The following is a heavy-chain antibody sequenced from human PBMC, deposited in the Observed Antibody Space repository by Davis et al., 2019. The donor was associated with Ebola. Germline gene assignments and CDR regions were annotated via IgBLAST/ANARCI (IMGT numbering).Heavy chain of an antibody. Sequence: PGGSLRLSCAAPGFTFVDYAMHWVPQAPGKGLEWVSGISWNSGSIGYADSVKGRFTISRDNAKNSLYLQMNSLRAEDTALYYCAKVTRSLVWSAIDYWGQGTLVTVSS. V-gene: IGHV3-9*01. D-gene: IGHD3-3*01. CDR2: ISWNSGSI. CDR1: GFTFVDYA. J-gene: IGHJ4*02. CDR3: AKVTRSLVWSAIDY.